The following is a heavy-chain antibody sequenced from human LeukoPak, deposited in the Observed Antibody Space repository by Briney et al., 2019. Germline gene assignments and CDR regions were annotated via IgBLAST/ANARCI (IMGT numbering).Heavy chain of an antibody. CDR3: AREGRYCSGGSCYPWFDP. V-gene: IGHV1-69*06. Sequence: ASVKVSCKASGYTFTGYYMHWVRQAPGQGLEWMGGIIPIFGTANYAQKFQGRVTITADKSTSTAYMELSSLRSEDTAVYYCAREGRYCSGGSCYPWFDPRGQGTLVTVSS. J-gene: IGHJ5*02. D-gene: IGHD2-15*01. CDR1: GYTFTGYY. CDR2: IIPIFGTA.